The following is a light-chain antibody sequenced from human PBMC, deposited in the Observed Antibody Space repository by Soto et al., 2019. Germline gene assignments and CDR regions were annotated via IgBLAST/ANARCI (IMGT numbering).Light chain of an antibody. CDR1: QSVDSN. J-gene: IGKJ1*01. Sequence: EIMMKQSPATLSVSPGERATLSCRASQSVDSNLAWYQQKPGQAPRLLIYGASTRATGIPARFSGSGSGTEFTLTISSLQSEDFAVYYCQQYNNWPQTFGQGTKV. CDR2: GAS. V-gene: IGKV3-15*01. CDR3: QQYNNWPQT.